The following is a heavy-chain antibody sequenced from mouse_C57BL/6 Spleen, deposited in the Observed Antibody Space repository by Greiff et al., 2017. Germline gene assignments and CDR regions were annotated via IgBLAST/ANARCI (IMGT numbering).Heavy chain of an antibody. V-gene: IGHV1-19*01. CDR3: ARALITTVVAPYYAMDY. CDR1: GYTFTDYY. CDR2: INPYNGGT. Sequence: VQLQQSGPVLVKPGASVKMSCKASGYTFTDYYMNWVKQSHGKSLEWIGVINPYNGGTSYNQKFKGKATLTVDKSSSTAYMELNSLTSEDSAVYYCARALITTVVAPYYAMDYWGQGTSVTVSS. D-gene: IGHD1-1*01. J-gene: IGHJ4*01.